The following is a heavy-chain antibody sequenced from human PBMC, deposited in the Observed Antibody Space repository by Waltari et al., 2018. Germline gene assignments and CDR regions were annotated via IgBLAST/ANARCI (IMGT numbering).Heavy chain of an antibody. J-gene: IGHJ4*02. CDR1: GGSFSGYY. CDR3: ARVGSQQRYYGYNGGGDY. CDR2: INHSGST. Sequence: QVQLQQWGAGLLKPSETLSLTCAVYGGSFSGYYWSWIRQPPGKGLEWIGEINHSGSTNYNPSLKSRVTISVDTAKNQFSLKLSSVTAADTAVYYCARVGSQQRYYGYNGGGDYWGQGTLVTVSS. D-gene: IGHD3-10*01. V-gene: IGHV4-34*01.